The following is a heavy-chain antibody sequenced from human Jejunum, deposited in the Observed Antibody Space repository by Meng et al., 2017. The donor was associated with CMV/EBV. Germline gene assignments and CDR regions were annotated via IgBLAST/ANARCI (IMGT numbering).Heavy chain of an antibody. Sequence: EVQLLESGGGLVPPGGSLRLSCVASGFPFSTNVMSWVRQSPGQGLEWVSAISGSDDSTYYAESVKGRFTISRDNSKNTLYLQMNSLRAEDTAVYYCAKGSGSRSYRFDYWGQGTLVTVSS. CDR3: AKGSGSRSYRFDY. J-gene: IGHJ4*02. V-gene: IGHV3-23*01. CDR1: GFPFSTNV. CDR2: ISGSDDST. D-gene: IGHD3-10*01.